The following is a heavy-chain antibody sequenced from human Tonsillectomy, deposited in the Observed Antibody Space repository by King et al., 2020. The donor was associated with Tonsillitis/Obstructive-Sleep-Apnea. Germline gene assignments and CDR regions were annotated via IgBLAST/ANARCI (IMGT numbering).Heavy chain of an antibody. D-gene: IGHD3-16*01. CDR1: GGFFSGYY. CDR3: ARGIGSWGRYGFDY. CDR2: INHSGST. J-gene: IGHJ4*02. V-gene: IGHV4-34*01. Sequence: VQLQQWGAGLLKPSETLSLTFAVYGGFFSGYYWNWIRQPPGEGLEWIGEINHSGSTNYNPSLKSLGTISVDTSKNQFSLKLNSVTAADTAVYYCARGIGSWGRYGFDYWGQGTLVTVSS.